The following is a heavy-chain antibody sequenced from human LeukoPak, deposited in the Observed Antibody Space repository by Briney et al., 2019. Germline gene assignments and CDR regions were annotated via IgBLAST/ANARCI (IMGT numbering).Heavy chain of an antibody. CDR2: INPNSGGT. CDR3: AREGTAVITLTWFDP. Sequence: ASVKASCKASGYTFTGYYMHWVRQAPGQGVEWMGWINPNSGGTNYARKFQGRVTMTRDTSISTAYMELSRLRSDDTAVYYCAREGTAVITLTWFDPWGQGTLVTVSS. D-gene: IGHD3-22*01. J-gene: IGHJ5*02. V-gene: IGHV1-2*02. CDR1: GYTFTGYY.